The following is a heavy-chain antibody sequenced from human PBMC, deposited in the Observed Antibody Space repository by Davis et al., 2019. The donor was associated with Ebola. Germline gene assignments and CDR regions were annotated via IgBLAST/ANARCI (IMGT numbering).Heavy chain of an antibody. CDR3: ARAYCSGGSCYPWYFDL. CDR2: IYYSGST. CDR1: GASISSSFY. V-gene: IGHV4-31*03. Sequence: MPSETLSLTCTVSGASISSSFYWNWIRQHPGKGLEWIGYIYYSGSTYYNPSLKSRVTISVDTSKNQFSLKLSSVTAADTAVYYCARAYCSGGSCYPWYFDLWGRGTLVTVSS. D-gene: IGHD2-15*01. J-gene: IGHJ2*01.